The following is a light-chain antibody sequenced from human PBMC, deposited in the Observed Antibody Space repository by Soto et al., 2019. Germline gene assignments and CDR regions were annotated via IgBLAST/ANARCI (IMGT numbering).Light chain of an antibody. J-gene: IGKJ3*01. V-gene: IGKV1-27*01. CDR3: QKYSSVPV. Sequence: DIQMTQSPTSLSASVGDRVTITCRASPGIRNFVAWYQQKPGKAPKLLIYASSTLQSGVPSRFSGSGSGPDFTLTINSLQPDDVATYSGQKYSSVPVFGPGTKVEIK. CDR2: ASS. CDR1: PGIRNF.